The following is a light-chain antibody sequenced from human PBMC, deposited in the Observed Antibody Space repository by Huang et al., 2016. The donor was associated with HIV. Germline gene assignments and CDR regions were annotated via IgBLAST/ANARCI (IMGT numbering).Light chain of an antibody. CDR1: HDISNY. V-gene: IGKV1-33*01. Sequence: DIQMTQSPSSLSASVGDRVTITCQASHDISNYLNWYQQKPGRAPKRLIYDASNLETGVPSRFSGSGSATDFTFTISSLQPEDVATYYCQQYDNLPYTFGQGTKLEIK. J-gene: IGKJ2*01. CDR3: QQYDNLPYT. CDR2: DAS.